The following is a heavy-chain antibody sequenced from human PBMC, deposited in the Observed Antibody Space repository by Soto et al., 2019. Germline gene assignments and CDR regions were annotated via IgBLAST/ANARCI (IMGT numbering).Heavy chain of an antibody. D-gene: IGHD1-7*01. CDR3: ARDPELELLSPNWFDP. J-gene: IGHJ5*02. CDR1: GYTFTSYG. Sequence: ASVKVSCKASGYTFTSYGISWVRQAPGQGLEWMGWISAYNGNTNYAQKLQGRVTMTTDTSTSTAYMELRSLRSDDTAVYYCARDPELELLSPNWFDPWGQGTLVTVSS. CDR2: ISAYNGNT. V-gene: IGHV1-18*01.